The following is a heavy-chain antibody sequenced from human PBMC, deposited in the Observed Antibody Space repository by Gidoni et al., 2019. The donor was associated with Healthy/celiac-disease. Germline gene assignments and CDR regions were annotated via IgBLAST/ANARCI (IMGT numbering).Heavy chain of an antibody. J-gene: IGHJ5*02. Sequence: QVQLQESGPGLVKPSETLSLTCTVSGGSISSYYWSWIRQPPGKGLELIRYIYYIGSTNYHHSLKSRVTISVDTAKNQFSLKLSSVTAAETAVYYFASGMCPGMEWYWFDPWGQGTLVTVSS. CDR1: GGSISSYY. CDR2: IYYIGST. V-gene: IGHV4-59*01. D-gene: IGHD3-3*01. CDR3: ASGMCPGMEWYWFDP.